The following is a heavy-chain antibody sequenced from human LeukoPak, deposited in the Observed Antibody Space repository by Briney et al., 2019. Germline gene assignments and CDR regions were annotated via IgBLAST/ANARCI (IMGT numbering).Heavy chain of an antibody. CDR1: GYSFNSYW. Sequence: GESLKISCKGSGYSFNSYWIGWVRQMPGKGLEWMGLIYPGDSDTRYSPSFQGQVTISADKSISTAYLQWSSLKTSDTAMYFYARRYYDSSGYSRHFDYWGQGTLVTVSS. V-gene: IGHV5-51*01. CDR3: ARRYYDSSGYSRHFDY. J-gene: IGHJ4*02. CDR2: IYPGDSDT. D-gene: IGHD3-22*01.